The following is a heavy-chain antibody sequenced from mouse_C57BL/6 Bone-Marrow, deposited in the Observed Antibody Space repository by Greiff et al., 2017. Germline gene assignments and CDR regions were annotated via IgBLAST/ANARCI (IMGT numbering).Heavy chain of an antibody. V-gene: IGHV2-2*01. CDR2: IWSGGST. J-gene: IGHJ1*03. CDR1: GFSFTSYG. CDR3: ARCYWYFDV. Sequence: QVQLKQSGPGLVQPSQSLSITCTVSGFSFTSYGVHWVRQSPGKGLEWLGVIWSGGSTDYNAAFISRLSISKDNSKSQVFFKMNSLQADDTAIYYCARCYWYFDVWGTGTTVTVSS.